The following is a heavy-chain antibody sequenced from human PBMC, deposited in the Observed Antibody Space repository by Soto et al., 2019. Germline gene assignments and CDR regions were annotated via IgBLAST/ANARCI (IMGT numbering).Heavy chain of an antibody. Sequence: EVQLVESGGGLVQPGGSLRLSCAASGFTFSDHFMEWVRQAPGKGPEWVGRIRDKARGYTTDYAASVKGRFTISRDDSKNSLYLQMNSLKPEDTALYYCTRLLAYCGGDCHSFAFHIWGQGTMVTVSS. D-gene: IGHD2-21*02. CDR1: GFTFSDHF. J-gene: IGHJ3*02. CDR3: TRLLAYCGGDCHSFAFHI. V-gene: IGHV3-72*01. CDR2: IRDKARGYTT.